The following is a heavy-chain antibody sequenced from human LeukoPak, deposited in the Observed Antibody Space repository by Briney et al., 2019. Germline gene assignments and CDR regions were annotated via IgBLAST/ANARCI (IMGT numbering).Heavy chain of an antibody. CDR1: GFTFSSYG. CDR3: AKSRLTGYYSYYFDY. CDR2: IRYDGSNK. Sequence: GGSLRLSCAASGFTFSSYGMHWVRQAPGKGLEWVTFIRYDGSNKYYADSVKGRFTISRDNSNKILYLQMNSLRAEDTAVYYCAKSRLTGYYSYYFDYWGQGTLVTVSS. D-gene: IGHD3-9*01. V-gene: IGHV3-30*02. J-gene: IGHJ4*02.